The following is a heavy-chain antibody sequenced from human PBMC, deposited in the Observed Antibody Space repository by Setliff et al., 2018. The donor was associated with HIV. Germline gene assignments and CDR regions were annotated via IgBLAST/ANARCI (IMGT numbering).Heavy chain of an antibody. J-gene: IGHJ4*02. V-gene: IGHV4-61*05. Sequence: KTSETLSLTCTVSGGSISSSSYYWGWIRQPPGKGLEWIGYVYYSGSTKYSPSLKSRVSISLDPSTKQVSLRLRSVTAADTAVYYCARSLTKQLVLGTSREYYFDSWGLGALVTVSS. CDR3: ARSLTKQLVLGTSREYYFDS. CDR1: GGSISSSSYY. D-gene: IGHD6-13*01. CDR2: VYYSGST.